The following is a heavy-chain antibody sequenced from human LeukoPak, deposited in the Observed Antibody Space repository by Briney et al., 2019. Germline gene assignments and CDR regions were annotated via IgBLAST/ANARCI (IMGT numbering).Heavy chain of an antibody. Sequence: GGSLRLSCAAAGFTLSSYAISWDRQPPEGGLGWVALLRGNGDTFYADCVKGRFTLSRDDSRNTVYLQLNKLRVEDTAVYYCAKASWDLNADAVLWGQGTVVTVSS. D-gene: IGHD1-1*01. V-gene: IGHV3-23*01. J-gene: IGHJ4*02. CDR1: GFTLSSYA. CDR3: AKASWDLNADAVL. CDR2: LRGNGDT.